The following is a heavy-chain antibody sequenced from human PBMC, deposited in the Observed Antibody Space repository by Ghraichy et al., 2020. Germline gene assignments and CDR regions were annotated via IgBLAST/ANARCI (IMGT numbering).Heavy chain of an antibody. V-gene: IGHV4-59*01. CDR3: AREAFTITRTGGRDYYSYHGMDV. J-gene: IGHJ6*02. Sequence: SQTLSLTCTVSGGSISPYYWNWIRQHPGKGLEWIGYISDSGSTNYNPSLRSRVTISVDTARNQFSLKLRSVIAADTAVYYCAREAFTITRTGGRDYYSYHGMDVWGQGTTVTVSS. D-gene: IGHD4-11*01. CDR1: GGSISPYY. CDR2: ISDSGST.